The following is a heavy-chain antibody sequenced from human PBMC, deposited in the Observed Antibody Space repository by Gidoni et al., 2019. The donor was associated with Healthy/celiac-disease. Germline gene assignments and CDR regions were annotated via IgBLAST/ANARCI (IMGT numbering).Heavy chain of an antibody. CDR2: ISSSSSTI. J-gene: IGHJ6*02. Sequence: EVQLVESGGGLVQPGGSLRLSCAASGFTVSSYSMNWVRQAPGKGLEWVSYISSSSSTIYYADSVKGRFPISRDNAKNSLYLQMNSLRAEDTAVYYCARDCSSTSCYDGRGMDVWGQGTTVTVSS. CDR3: ARDCSSTSCYDGRGMDV. V-gene: IGHV3-48*01. D-gene: IGHD2-2*01. CDR1: GFTVSSYS.